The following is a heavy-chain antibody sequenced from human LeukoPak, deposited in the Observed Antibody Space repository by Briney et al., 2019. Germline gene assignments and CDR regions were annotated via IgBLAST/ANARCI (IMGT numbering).Heavy chain of an antibody. V-gene: IGHV4-39*07. Sequence: PETLSLTCTVAGGSISSSSYYWGWIRQPPGKGLEGIGRIYYSGSTYYNPSLKSRVDISVETSKDQFSLKLSSVTAADTAVYYCARAKRGGIAARHPWFDPWGQGTLVTVSS. J-gene: IGHJ5*02. CDR2: IYYSGST. CDR1: GGSISSSSYY. CDR3: ARAKRGGIAARHPWFDP. D-gene: IGHD6-6*01.